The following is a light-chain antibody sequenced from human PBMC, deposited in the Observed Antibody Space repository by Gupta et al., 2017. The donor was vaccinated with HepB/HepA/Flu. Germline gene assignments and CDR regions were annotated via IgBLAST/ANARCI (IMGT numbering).Light chain of an antibody. CDR1: QTVLYSSNNKNY. CDR2: WAA. Sequence: IVITQSPDSLAVSLGERATINCKPSQTVLYSSNNKNYLSWYQQKPGQPPKLLIYWAATRDSRVPDRFSGSGYGTDLTLTISSRQEEDVAVYYCQQDYDTPPITFGQGTQLEIK. V-gene: IGKV4-1*01. J-gene: IGKJ5*01. CDR3: QQDYDTPPIT.